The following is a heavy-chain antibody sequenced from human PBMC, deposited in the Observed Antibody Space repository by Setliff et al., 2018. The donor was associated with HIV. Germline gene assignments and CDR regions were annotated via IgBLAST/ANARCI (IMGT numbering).Heavy chain of an antibody. J-gene: IGHJ4*02. CDR1: GGSISSGDYY. V-gene: IGHV4-30-4*08. D-gene: IGHD3-9*01. CDR3: ARELRLFGSYDILTGPYSYYFDY. Sequence: SETLSLTCTVSGGSISSGDYYWSWIRQPPGKGLEWIGYIYYSGSTYYNPSLKSRVTISVDTSKNQFSLKLSSVTAADTAVYYCARELRLFGSYDILTGPYSYYFDYWGQGTLVTVSS. CDR2: IYYSGST.